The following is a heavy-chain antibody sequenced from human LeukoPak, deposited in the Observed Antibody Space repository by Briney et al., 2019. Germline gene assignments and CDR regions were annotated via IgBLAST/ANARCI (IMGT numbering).Heavy chain of an antibody. J-gene: IGHJ4*02. CDR1: GFTFSSYT. Sequence: PGGSLRLSCTASGFTFSSYTMSWVRQAPGKGLKWVSTITTGGPNTYYADSVKGRFTVSRDDSKNTLYLQMNSLRAEDTAVYYCARLYRSGWCFDYWGQGTLVTVSS. D-gene: IGHD6-19*01. V-gene: IGHV3-23*01. CDR3: ARLYRSGWCFDY. CDR2: ITTGGPNT.